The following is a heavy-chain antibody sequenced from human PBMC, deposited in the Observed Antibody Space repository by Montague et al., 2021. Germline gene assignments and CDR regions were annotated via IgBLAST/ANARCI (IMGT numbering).Heavy chain of an antibody. CDR2: LYYSGDT. Sequence: SETLSLTCIVSSGSISSFSWAWIRQAPGKALEWIGHLYYSGDTYYNPSLNSRLTFSLDTSRNQFSLRLTSVTAADTAVYYCARGGRPMGLYSFDYWGQGTLVTVSS. J-gene: IGHJ4*02. CDR1: SGSISSFS. CDR3: ARGGRPMGLYSFDY. D-gene: IGHD2-8*01. V-gene: IGHV4-59*01.